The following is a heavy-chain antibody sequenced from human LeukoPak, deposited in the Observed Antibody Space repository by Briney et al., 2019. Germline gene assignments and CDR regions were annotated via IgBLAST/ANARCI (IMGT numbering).Heavy chain of an antibody. Sequence: GRSLRLSCAASGFTFSSYAMHWVRQAPGKGLEWVAVISYDGSNKYYADSVKSRFTISRDNSKNTLYLQMNSLRAEDTAVYYCARFVVPAAFDYWGQGTLVTVSS. J-gene: IGHJ4*02. CDR1: GFTFSSYA. CDR2: ISYDGSNK. D-gene: IGHD2-2*01. CDR3: ARFVVPAAFDY. V-gene: IGHV3-30*04.